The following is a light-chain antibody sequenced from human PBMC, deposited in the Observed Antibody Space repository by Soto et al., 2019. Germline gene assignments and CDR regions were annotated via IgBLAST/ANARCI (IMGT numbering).Light chain of an antibody. CDR2: DVS. V-gene: IGLV2-14*01. CDR3: SSYTSSSPPNHV. J-gene: IGLJ1*01. CDR1: SSDVGGYNY. Sequence: QSVLTQPASVSGSPGQSITISCTGTSSDVGGYNYVSWYQQHPGKAPKLMIYDVSNRPSGVSNRFSGSKSGNTASLTISGLQAEDEADYYCSSYTSSSPPNHVFGTRTKHT.